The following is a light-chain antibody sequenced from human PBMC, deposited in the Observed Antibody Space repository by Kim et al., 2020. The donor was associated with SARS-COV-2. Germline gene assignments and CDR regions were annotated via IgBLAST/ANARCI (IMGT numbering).Light chain of an antibody. V-gene: IGLV2-11*01. Sequence: GQSFTISCAGSSSDVGAYKYVSWYQHHPGTAPKLVIFDVNQRPSGVPDRFSGSKSGNTASLTISGLKAEDEADYHCCAYAGTFTWVFGGGTKVTVL. J-gene: IGLJ2*01. CDR2: DVN. CDR3: CAYAGTFTWV. CDR1: SSDVGAYKY.